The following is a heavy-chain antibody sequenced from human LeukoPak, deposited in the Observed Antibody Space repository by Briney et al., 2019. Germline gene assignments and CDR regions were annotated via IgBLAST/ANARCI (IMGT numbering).Heavy chain of an antibody. CDR1: GFTFSSYW. CDR3: ARTYPEVATISCFDY. Sequence: PGGSLRLSCAASGFTFSSYWMSWVRQAPGKGLEWVANIKQDGSEKYYVDSVKGRFTISRDNAKNSLYLQMNSLRAEDTALYYCARTYPEVATISCFDYWGQGTLVTVSS. CDR2: IKQDGSEK. J-gene: IGHJ4*02. D-gene: IGHD5-12*01. V-gene: IGHV3-7*03.